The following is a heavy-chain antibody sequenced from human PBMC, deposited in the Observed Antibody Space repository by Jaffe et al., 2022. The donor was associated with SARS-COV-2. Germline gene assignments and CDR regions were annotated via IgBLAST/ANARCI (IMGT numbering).Heavy chain of an antibody. CDR1: GYSISSGYY. J-gene: IGHJ6*03. D-gene: IGHD5-18*01. Sequence: QVQLQESGPGLVKPSETLSLTCTVSGYSISSGYYWGWIRQPPGKGLEWIGSIYHSGSTYYNPSLKSRVTISVDTSKNQFSLKLSSVTAADTAVYYCARDREGYSYGYYYYYMDVWGKGTTVTVSS. CDR3: ARDREGYSYGYYYYYMDV. V-gene: IGHV4-38-2*02. CDR2: IYHSGST.